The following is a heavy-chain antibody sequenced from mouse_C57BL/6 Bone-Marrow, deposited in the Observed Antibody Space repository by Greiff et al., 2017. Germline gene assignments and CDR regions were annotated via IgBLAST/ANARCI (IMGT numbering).Heavy chain of an antibody. Sequence: EVKLVESGGGLVKPGGSLKLSCAASGFTFSSYAMSWVRQTPEKRLEWVATISDGGSYTYYPDNVKGRFTISRDNAKNNLYLQMSHLKSEDTAMYYCARGGIYYGYDGYFDVWGTGTTVTVSS. CDR2: ISDGGSYT. J-gene: IGHJ1*03. D-gene: IGHD2-2*01. V-gene: IGHV5-4*03. CDR3: ARGGIYYGYDGYFDV. CDR1: GFTFSSYA.